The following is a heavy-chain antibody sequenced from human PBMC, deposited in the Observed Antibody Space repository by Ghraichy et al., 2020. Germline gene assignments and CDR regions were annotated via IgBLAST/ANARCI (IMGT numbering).Heavy chain of an antibody. CDR1: GGSISSYY. D-gene: IGHD3-9*01. V-gene: IGHV4-59*08. Sequence: SETLSLTCTVSGGSISSYYWSWIRQPPGKGLEWIGYIYYSGSTNYNPSLKSRVTISVDTSKNQFSLKLSSVTAADTAVYYCARSRLRYFDWSPGDYWGQGTLVTVSS. CDR2: IYYSGST. J-gene: IGHJ4*02. CDR3: ARSRLRYFDWSPGDY.